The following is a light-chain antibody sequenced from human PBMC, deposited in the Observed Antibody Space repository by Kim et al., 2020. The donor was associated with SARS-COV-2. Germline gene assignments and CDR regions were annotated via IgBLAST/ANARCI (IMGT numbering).Light chain of an antibody. J-gene: IGLJ1*01. CDR1: SSDVGGYNY. Sequence: GQSITISCTGTSSDVGGYNYVSWYQQHPGKAPKLIIYDVTNRPSGVSNRFSGSKYGNTASLTITGLQAEDEADYYCLSYTGSFTCVFGTTTKVTVL. CDR3: LSYTGSFTCV. CDR2: DVT. V-gene: IGLV2-14*03.